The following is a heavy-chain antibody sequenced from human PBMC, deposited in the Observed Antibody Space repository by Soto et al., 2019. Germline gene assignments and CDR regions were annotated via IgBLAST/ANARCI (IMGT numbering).Heavy chain of an antibody. CDR1: GNTVPNYA. CDR3: ARSIVVVTALDY. V-gene: IGHV1-3*01. D-gene: IGHD2-21*02. CDR2: INGGNGNT. Sequence: ASVKVSCKASGNTVPNYAIHWVRQAPGQRLEWMGWINGGNGNTYYSEHFQGRVTFTRDTSAGTAYMQLSSLRSEDTAVYYCARSIVVVTALDYWGQGTLVTVSS. J-gene: IGHJ4*02.